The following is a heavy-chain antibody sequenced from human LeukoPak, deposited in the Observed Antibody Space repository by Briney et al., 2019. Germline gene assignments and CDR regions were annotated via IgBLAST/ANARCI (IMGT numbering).Heavy chain of an antibody. Sequence: GGSLRPSCAASGFTFSSYWMSWVRQAPGKGLQWVANINQDGSEKYYVDSVKGRFTISRDNAKNSLYLQMKSLRTEDTAVYYCARYGALDYWGQGTLVTVSS. J-gene: IGHJ4*02. CDR2: INQDGSEK. CDR3: ARYGALDY. CDR1: GFTFSSYW. V-gene: IGHV3-7*04. D-gene: IGHD4-17*01.